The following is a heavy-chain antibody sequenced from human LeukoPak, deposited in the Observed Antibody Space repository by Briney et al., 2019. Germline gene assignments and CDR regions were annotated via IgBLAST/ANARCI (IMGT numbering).Heavy chain of an antibody. CDR2: IIPIFGTA. V-gene: IGHV1-69*06. CDR3: ARAALLWFGEGWFDP. J-gene: IGHJ5*02. Sequence: ASVKVSCKASGGTFSSYTISWVRQAPGQGLEWMGGIIPIFGTANYAQKFQGRVTITADKSTSTAYMELSSLRSEDTAVYYCARAALLWFGEGWFDPWGQGTLVTVSS. D-gene: IGHD3-10*01. CDR1: GGTFSSYT.